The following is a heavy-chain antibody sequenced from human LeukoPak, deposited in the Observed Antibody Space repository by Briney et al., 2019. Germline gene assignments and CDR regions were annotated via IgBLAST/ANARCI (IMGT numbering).Heavy chain of an antibody. D-gene: IGHD6-6*01. J-gene: IGHJ5*02. CDR1: GGSISSSSYY. CDR2: IYYSGST. CDR3: ARVISAARPLVNVETRQFGFDP. V-gene: IGHV4-39*07. Sequence: SETLSLTCTVSGGSISSSSYYWGWIRQPPGKGLEWIGSIYYSGSTYYNPSLKSRVTISVDTSKNQFSLKLSSVTAADTAVYYCARVISAARPLVNVETRQFGFDPWGQGTLVTVSS.